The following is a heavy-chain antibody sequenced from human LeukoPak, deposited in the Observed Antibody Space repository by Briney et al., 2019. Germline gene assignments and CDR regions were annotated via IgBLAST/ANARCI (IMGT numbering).Heavy chain of an antibody. D-gene: IGHD1-26*01. CDR2: ISYDGSNK. J-gene: IGHJ4*02. CDR3: ARFYANEWALPH. CDR1: GFTFSSYA. Sequence: GGSLRLSCAASGFTFSSYAMHWVRQAPDKGLEWVALISYDGSNKYYADSVKGRFTISRDNSKNTLSLQMNSLRTEDTAVCYCARFYANEWALPHWGQGTLVTVSS. V-gene: IGHV3-30*04.